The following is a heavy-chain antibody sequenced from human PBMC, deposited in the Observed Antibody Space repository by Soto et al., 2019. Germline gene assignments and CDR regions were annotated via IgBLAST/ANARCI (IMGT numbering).Heavy chain of an antibody. J-gene: IGHJ6*02. CDR1: GFTFSSYG. CDR3: ARVEQQLYYGMDV. V-gene: IGHV3-33*01. Sequence: SLRLSCAASGFTFSSYGMHWVRQAPGKGLEWVAVIWYDGSNKYYADSVKGRFTISRDNSKNTLYLQMNSLRAEDTAVYYCARVEQQLYYGMDVWGQGTTVTVSS. CDR2: IWYDGSNK. D-gene: IGHD6-13*01.